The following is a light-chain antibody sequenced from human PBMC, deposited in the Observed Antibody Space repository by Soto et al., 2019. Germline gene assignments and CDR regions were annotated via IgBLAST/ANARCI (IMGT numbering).Light chain of an antibody. CDR3: LQRSVWPWT. J-gene: IGKJ1*01. V-gene: IGKV3-11*01. CDR1: QSVGNY. CDR2: DVF. Sequence: EIVLTQSPATLSLSPGERATLSCRASQSVGNYLAWYQQKPGQAPRLLIYDVFNRATGIPARLSGSGSGTDFTLTISTLEPEDFAVYYCLQRSVWPWTFGQGTRLEVK.